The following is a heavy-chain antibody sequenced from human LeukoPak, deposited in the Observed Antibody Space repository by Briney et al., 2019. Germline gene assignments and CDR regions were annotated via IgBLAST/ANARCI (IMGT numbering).Heavy chain of an antibody. D-gene: IGHD3-22*01. Sequence: PGGSLRLSCAASGFTFDDYGMSWVRQAPGKGLEWVSGINWNGGSTGYADSVKGRFTISRDNAKNSLYLQMNNLRAEDTALYYCARVYYDSSGYYPPVGAFDIWGQGTMVTVSS. CDR2: INWNGGST. CDR1: GFTFDDYG. J-gene: IGHJ3*02. V-gene: IGHV3-20*04. CDR3: ARVYYDSSGYYPPVGAFDI.